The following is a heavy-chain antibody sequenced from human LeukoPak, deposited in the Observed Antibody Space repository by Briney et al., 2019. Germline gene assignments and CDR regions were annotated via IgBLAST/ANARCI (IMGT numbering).Heavy chain of an antibody. Sequence: SETLSLTCTVSGGSISSYYWSWIRQPPGKGLEWIGYIYYSGSTNYNPSLKSRVTISIDRSKNQFSLKLSSVTAADTAVYYCARGEYYYDSSGYPTNDAFDIWGQGTMVTVSS. CDR2: IYYSGST. D-gene: IGHD3-22*01. J-gene: IGHJ3*02. V-gene: IGHV4-59*12. CDR3: ARGEYYYDSSGYPTNDAFDI. CDR1: GGSISSYY.